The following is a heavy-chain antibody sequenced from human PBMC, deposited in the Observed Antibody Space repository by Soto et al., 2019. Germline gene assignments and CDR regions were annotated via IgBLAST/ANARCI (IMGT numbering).Heavy chain of an antibody. Sequence: EGSLRLSCAASGFTFSSYSMNWVRQAPGKELEWVSSISSSSSYIYYADSVKGRFTISRDNAKNSLYLQMNSLRAEDTAVYYCASTLTVVAAFCFDYSGQGTLGTVSP. D-gene: IGHD2-15*01. CDR3: ASTLTVVAAFCFDY. CDR2: ISSSSSYI. J-gene: IGHJ4*02. CDR1: GFTFSSYS. V-gene: IGHV3-21*01.